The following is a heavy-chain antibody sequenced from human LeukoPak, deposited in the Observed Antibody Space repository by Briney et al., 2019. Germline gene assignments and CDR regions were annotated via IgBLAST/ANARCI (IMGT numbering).Heavy chain of an antibody. CDR1: GFTFSSYA. CDR2: IYYSGIT. V-gene: IGHV4-39*01. D-gene: IGHD2-2*01. Sequence: PGGSLRLSCAASGFTFSSYAMSWVRQPPGKGLEWIGSIYYSGITYYNPSLKSRVTISVETSNNQFSLKLSSVTAADTAMYYCARLLIYCSSTSCHFDYWGQGTLVTVSS. J-gene: IGHJ4*02. CDR3: ARLLIYCSSTSCHFDY.